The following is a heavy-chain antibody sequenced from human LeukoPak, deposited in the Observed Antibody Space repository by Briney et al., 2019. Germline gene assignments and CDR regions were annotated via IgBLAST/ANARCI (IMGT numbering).Heavy chain of an antibody. CDR2: IYHSGNT. CDR3: ARARYGSGRYYFDY. D-gene: IGHD3-10*01. Sequence: SETLSLTCAVSGYSLSSGNYWGWIRQPPGKGLEWIGNIYHSGNTYYNPSLKSRVTISVDTSKNQISLKLSSVTAANTAIYYCARARYGSGRYYFDYWGRGTLVTVSS. J-gene: IGHJ4*02. V-gene: IGHV4-38-2*01. CDR1: GYSLSSGNY.